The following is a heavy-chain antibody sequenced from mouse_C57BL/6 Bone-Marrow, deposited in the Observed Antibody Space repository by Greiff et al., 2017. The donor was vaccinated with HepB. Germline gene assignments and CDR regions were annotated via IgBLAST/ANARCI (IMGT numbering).Heavy chain of an antibody. Sequence: QVQLQQPGAELVRPGSSVKLSCKASGYTFTSYWMDWVKQRPGQGLEWIGNIYPSDSETHYNQKFKDKATLTVDKSSSTAYMQLSSLTSEDSAVYYCANLLLRYGGYWGQGTTLTVSS. CDR1: GYTFTSYW. D-gene: IGHD1-1*01. CDR3: ANLLLRYGGY. J-gene: IGHJ2*01. V-gene: IGHV1-61*01. CDR2: IYPSDSET.